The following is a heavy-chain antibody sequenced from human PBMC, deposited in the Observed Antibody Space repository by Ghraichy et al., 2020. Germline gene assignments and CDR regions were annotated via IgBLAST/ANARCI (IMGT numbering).Heavy chain of an antibody. CDR3: ARGEAARFPYYYGMDV. CDR2: ISSSSSTI. J-gene: IGHJ6*02. Sequence: GGSLRLSCAASGFTFSSYSMNWVRQAPGKGLEWVSYISSSSSTIYYADSVKGRFTISRDNAKNSLYLKMNSLRDEDTAVYYCARGEAARFPYYYGMDVWGQGTTVTVSS. CDR1: GFTFSSYS. V-gene: IGHV3-48*02. D-gene: IGHD6-25*01.